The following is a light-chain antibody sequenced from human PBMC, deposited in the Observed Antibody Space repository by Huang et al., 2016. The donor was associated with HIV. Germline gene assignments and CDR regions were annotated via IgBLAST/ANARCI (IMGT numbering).Light chain of an antibody. Sequence: EIVMTQSPATLSVSPGERATLSCRASQSVNNNLAWYQQKPGQAPRLLIYGAATRATAVAARFSGSGSGTEVTLTISGRQSEDSAVYYCQQYHNWPPFTFGQGTKLEIK. V-gene: IGKV3-15*01. CDR1: QSVNNN. J-gene: IGKJ2*01. CDR3: QQYHNWPPFT. CDR2: GAA.